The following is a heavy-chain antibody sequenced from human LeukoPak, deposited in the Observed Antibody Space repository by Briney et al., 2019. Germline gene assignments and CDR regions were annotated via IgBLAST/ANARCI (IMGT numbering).Heavy chain of an antibody. V-gene: IGHV3-48*03. D-gene: IGHD5-24*01. J-gene: IGHJ4*02. Sequence: PGRSLRLSCAASGFTFSSYEMNWVRQAPGKGLEWVSYISSSGSTIYYADSVKGRFTISRDNAKNSLYLQMNSLRAEDTARYYCSKARRDGFNLGDYWGQGTLVTVSS. CDR3: SKARRDGFNLGDY. CDR1: GFTFSSYE. CDR2: ISSSGSTI.